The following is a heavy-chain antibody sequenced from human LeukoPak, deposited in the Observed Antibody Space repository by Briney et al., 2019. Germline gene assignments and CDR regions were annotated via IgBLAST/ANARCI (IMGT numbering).Heavy chain of an antibody. Sequence: ASVKVSCKASGYTFGTHWMHWVRQAPGQGLEWMGWISAYNGNTNYAQKLQGRVTMTTDTSTSTAYMELRSLRSDDTAVYYCARGNNYYDSSGYPSTYYYYMDVWGKGTTVTISS. CDR2: ISAYNGNT. J-gene: IGHJ6*03. CDR3: ARGNNYYDSSGYPSTYYYYMDV. D-gene: IGHD3-22*01. V-gene: IGHV1-18*04. CDR1: GYTFGTHW.